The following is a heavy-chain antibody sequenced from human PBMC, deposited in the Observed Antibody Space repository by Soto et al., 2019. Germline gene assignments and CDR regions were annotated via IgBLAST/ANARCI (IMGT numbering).Heavy chain of an antibody. D-gene: IGHD6-19*01. Sequence: SETLSLTCTVSGGSISSYYWSWIRQPPGKGLEWIGYIYYSGSTNYNPSLKSRVTISVDTSKNQFSLKLSSVTAADTAVYYCARGTGYSSGWYYRYYFDYWGQGTLVTVS. CDR1: GGSISSYY. CDR3: ARGTGYSSGWYYRYYFDY. V-gene: IGHV4-59*01. J-gene: IGHJ4*02. CDR2: IYYSGST.